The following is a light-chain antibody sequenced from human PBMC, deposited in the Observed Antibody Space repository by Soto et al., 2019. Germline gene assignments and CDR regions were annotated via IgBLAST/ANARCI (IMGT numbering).Light chain of an antibody. Sequence: QAVVTQEPSLSVSPGGTITLTCALSSGSVSPSYYPSWYQQTPGQAPRTLISSTNTRSSGVPDRFSGSILGNKAALTITGAQADDESDYYCVLYMGSGISVFGGGTQVTVL. CDR2: STN. CDR3: VLYMGSGISV. J-gene: IGLJ2*01. V-gene: IGLV8-61*01. CDR1: SGSVSPSYY.